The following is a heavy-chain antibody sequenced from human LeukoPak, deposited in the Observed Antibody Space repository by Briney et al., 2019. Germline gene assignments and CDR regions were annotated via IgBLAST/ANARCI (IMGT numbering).Heavy chain of an antibody. J-gene: IGHJ5*02. CDR3: ASANVPRIAAVWRWFDP. D-gene: IGHD6-13*01. CDR2: ISTYNGDT. V-gene: IGHV1-18*01. CDR1: GYTFTSYG. Sequence: GASVKVSCKASGYTFTSYGIRWVRQAPGQGLEWMGWISTYNGDTNYAQKLQGRVTMTTDTSTSTAYMALRSLRSDDTAVYFCASANVPRIAAVWRWFDPWGQGTLVTVSS.